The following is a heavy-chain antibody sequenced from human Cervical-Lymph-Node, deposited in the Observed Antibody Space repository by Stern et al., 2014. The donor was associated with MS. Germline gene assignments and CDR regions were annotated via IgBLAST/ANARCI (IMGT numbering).Heavy chain of an antibody. CDR3: ARDQGFQLMNS. J-gene: IGHJ4*02. V-gene: IGHV4-4*02. Sequence: QLQLQESGPGLVRPSGTLSLTCAVSGDSISNDNWWSWVRQPPGKGLECMGEVYHTGSANFDPSLKSRVSISVDKSKTQFSLRLTSMTAADTAVYYCARDQGFQLMNSWGQGTLVIVSS. D-gene: IGHD2-2*01. CDR2: VYHTGSA. CDR1: GDSISNDNW.